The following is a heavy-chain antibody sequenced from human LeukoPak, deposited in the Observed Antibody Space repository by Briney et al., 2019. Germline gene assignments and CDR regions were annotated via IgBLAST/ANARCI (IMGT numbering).Heavy chain of an antibody. Sequence: PSETLSLTCNVSGGFISSYYWSWIRQPAGKGLEWIGRIYTSGSTNYNPSLKSRVTMSVDTSKNQFSLKLSSVTAAGTAVYYCARGYSLVYYYYMDVWGKGTTVTVSS. CDR3: ARGYSLVYYYYMDV. D-gene: IGHD5-18*01. CDR2: IYTSGST. CDR1: GGFISSYY. J-gene: IGHJ6*03. V-gene: IGHV4-4*07.